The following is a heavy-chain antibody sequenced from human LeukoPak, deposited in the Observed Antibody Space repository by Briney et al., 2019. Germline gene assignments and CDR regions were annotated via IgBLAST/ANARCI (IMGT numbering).Heavy chain of an antibody. CDR3: ARGARYCINGVCYHFDY. CDR1: GGTFSSYA. J-gene: IGHJ4*02. CDR2: INPNTGGT. Sequence: ASVKVSCKASGGTFSSYAISWVRQAPGQGLEWMGRINPNTGGTNYAQKFQGRVTMTRDTSITTAYMELSRLRSDDTAVYYCARGARYCINGVCYHFDYWGQGTLVTVSS. D-gene: IGHD2-8*01. V-gene: IGHV1-2*06.